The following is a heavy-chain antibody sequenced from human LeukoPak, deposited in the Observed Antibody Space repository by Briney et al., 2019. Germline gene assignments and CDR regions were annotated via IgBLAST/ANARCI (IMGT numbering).Heavy chain of an antibody. V-gene: IGHV3-21*01. D-gene: IGHD1-26*01. CDR3: ARGHSGSYQRTDAFDI. J-gene: IGHJ3*02. CDR2: TSSGSDYI. Sequence: GGSLRLSCAASGFAFISYSINWVRQAPGKGLEWVSSTSSGSDYIYYADSMKGRFSTSRDNAKNSLYLQMNSLRVEDTAVYYCARGHSGSYQRTDAFDIWGQATMVTVSS. CDR1: GFAFISYS.